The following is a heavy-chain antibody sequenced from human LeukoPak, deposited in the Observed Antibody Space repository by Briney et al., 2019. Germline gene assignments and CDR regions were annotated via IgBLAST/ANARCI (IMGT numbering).Heavy chain of an antibody. CDR3: ATSLNYYYYYMDV. CDR1: GGTFSSYA. CDR2: IIPIFGTA. V-gene: IGHV1-69*13. J-gene: IGHJ6*03. Sequence: SVKASCKASGGTFSSYAISWVRQAPGRGLEWMGGIIPIFGTANYAQKFQGRVTITADESTSTAYMELSSLRSEDTAVYYCATSLNYYYYYMDVWGKGTTVTVSS.